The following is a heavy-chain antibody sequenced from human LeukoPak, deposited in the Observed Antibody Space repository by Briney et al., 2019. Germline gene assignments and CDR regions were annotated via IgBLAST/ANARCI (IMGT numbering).Heavy chain of an antibody. V-gene: IGHV4-31*03. CDR1: GGSISSGGYY. D-gene: IGHD6-6*01. CDR2: IYYSGST. J-gene: IGHJ3*02. CDR3: ARDSPYSSSSGDAFDI. Sequence: SETLSLTCTVSGGSISSGGYYWSWIRQHPGKGLEWIGYIYYSGSTYYNPSLKSRVTISVDTSKNQFSLKLGSVTAADTAVYYCARDSPYSSSSGDAFDIWGQGTMVTVSS.